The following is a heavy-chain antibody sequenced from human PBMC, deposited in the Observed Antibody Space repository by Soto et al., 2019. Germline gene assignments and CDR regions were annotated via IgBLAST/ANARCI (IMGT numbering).Heavy chain of an antibody. CDR3: AKDRGSSWYYFDY. CDR1: GFTFRSYA. D-gene: IGHD6-13*01. Sequence: GGSLRLSCAASGFTFRSYAMHWVRQAPGKGLEWVAVISYDGSNKYYADSVKGRFTISRDNSKNTLYLQMNSLRAEDTAVYYCAKDRGSSWYYFDYWGQGTLVTVSS. CDR2: ISYDGSNK. V-gene: IGHV3-30*04. J-gene: IGHJ4*02.